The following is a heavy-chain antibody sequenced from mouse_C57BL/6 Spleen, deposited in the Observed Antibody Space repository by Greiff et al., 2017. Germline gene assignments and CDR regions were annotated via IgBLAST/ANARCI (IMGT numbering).Heavy chain of an antibody. D-gene: IGHD2-4*01. V-gene: IGHV1-55*01. CDR2: IYPGSGST. CDR1: GYTFTSYW. CDR3: ARGLRRAYYYAMDY. Sequence: VQLQQSGAELVKPGASVKMSCKASGYTFTSYWITWAKQRPGQGLEWIGDIYPGSGSTNYNEKFKSKATLTVDTSSSTAYMQLSSLTSEDSAVYYCARGLRRAYYYAMDYWGQGTSVTVSS. J-gene: IGHJ4*01.